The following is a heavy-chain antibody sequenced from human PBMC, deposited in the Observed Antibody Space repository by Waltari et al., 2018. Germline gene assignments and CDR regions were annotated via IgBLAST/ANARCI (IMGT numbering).Heavy chain of an antibody. V-gene: IGHV1-18*01. CDR1: GYHFTTYT. J-gene: IGHJ6*02. D-gene: IGHD4-4*01. CDR3: ARMGYSTYLGSYIGLDV. Sequence: QVQLVQSGAEVKTPGASVKVSCRASGYHFTTYTIAWVRQVPGQGLAWMGWISAHNGSSDYAQKVQGRITRATDTSTATAYMTLTSLRSDDTALYYCARMGYSTYLGSYIGLDVWGQGTTVVVSS. CDR2: ISAHNGSS.